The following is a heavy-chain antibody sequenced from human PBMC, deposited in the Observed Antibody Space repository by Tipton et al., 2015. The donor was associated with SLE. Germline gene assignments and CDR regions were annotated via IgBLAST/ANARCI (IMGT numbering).Heavy chain of an antibody. CDR1: GGSVSSSRSY. V-gene: IGHV4-39*07. J-gene: IGHJ4*02. D-gene: IGHD6-19*01. CDR3: TRQYSSSYYSDY. Sequence: TLSLTCTVSGGSVSSSRSYWGWIRQPPGKGLEWIGSGHYSGTTYFNPSLRSRVTISVDTSKNQFSLKVNSVTAADTAVYYCTRQYSSSYYSDYWGQGTLVTVSS. CDR2: GHYSGTT.